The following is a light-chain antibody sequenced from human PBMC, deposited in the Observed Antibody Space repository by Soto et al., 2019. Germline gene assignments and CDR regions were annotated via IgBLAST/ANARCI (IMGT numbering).Light chain of an antibody. J-gene: IGKJ4*01. Sequence: IQLTQSPSTLSASVGDRVTITCRASQSISSWLAWYQQKPGKAPKLLVYKASSLESGVPSRFSGSGSSTAFTLTITTLQPDDFATYYCQQYEAYPLTFGGGTKVEI. V-gene: IGKV1-5*03. CDR3: QQYEAYPLT. CDR1: QSISSW. CDR2: KAS.